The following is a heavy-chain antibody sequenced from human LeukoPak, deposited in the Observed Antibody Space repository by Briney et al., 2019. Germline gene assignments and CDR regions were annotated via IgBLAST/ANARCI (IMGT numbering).Heavy chain of an antibody. CDR1: GFTFSSYA. Sequence: GGSLRLSCAASGFTFSSYAMHWVRQAPGKGLEWVAVISYDGSNKYYADSVKGRFTISRDNSKNTLYLQMNSLRAEDTAVYYCARGGFRYSSGPRDSIIDAFDIWGQGTMATVSS. CDR3: ARGGFRYSSGPRDSIIDAFDI. V-gene: IGHV3-30*01. D-gene: IGHD6-19*01. CDR2: ISYDGSNK. J-gene: IGHJ3*02.